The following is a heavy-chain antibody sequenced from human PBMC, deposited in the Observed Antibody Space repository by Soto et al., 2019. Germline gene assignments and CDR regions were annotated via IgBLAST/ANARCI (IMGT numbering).Heavy chain of an antibody. J-gene: IGHJ6*02. CDR1: GFTFSSYD. V-gene: IGHV3-13*01. Sequence: GGSLRLSCAASGFTFSSYDMHWVRQATGKGLEWVSAIGTAGDTYYPGSVKGRFTISRENAKNSLYLQMNSLRAEDTAVYYCARDHFNPPYYYYGMDVWGQGTTVTVSS. CDR2: IGTAGDT. CDR3: ARDHFNPPYYYYGMDV.